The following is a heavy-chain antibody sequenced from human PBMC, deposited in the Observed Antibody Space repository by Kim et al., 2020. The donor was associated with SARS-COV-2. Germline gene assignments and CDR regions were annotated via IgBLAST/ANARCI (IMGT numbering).Heavy chain of an antibody. CDR2: IWYDGSNK. D-gene: IGHD5-12*01. CDR1: GFTFSSYG. CDR3: ARDPPPYSGYEALYYYYGMDV. Sequence: GGSLRLSCAASGFTFSSYGMHWVRQAPGKGLEWVAVIWYDGSNKYYADSVKGRFTISRDNSKNTLYLQMNSLRAEDTAVYYCARDPPPYSGYEALYYYYGMDVWGQGTTVTVSS. J-gene: IGHJ6*02. V-gene: IGHV3-33*01.